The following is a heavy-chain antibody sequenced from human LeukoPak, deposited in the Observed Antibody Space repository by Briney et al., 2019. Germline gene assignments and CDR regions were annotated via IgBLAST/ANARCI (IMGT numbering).Heavy chain of an antibody. D-gene: IGHD2-15*01. J-gene: IGHJ4*02. Sequence: ASVKVSCKASGYTFTGYYMHWVRQAPGQGLEWMGWINPNSGGTNYAQKFQGRVTMTRDTSISTAYMELSRLRSDDTAVYYCARDLEGVVVAATPAYDYWGQGTLVTVSS. CDR1: GYTFTGYY. V-gene: IGHV1-2*02. CDR3: ARDLEGVVVAATPAYDY. CDR2: INPNSGGT.